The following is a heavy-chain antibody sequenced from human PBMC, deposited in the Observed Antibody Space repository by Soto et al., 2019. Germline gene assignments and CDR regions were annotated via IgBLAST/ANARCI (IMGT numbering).Heavy chain of an antibody. V-gene: IGHV4-34*01. Sequence: LSLTCAVYGGSFSGYYWSWIRQPPGKGLEWIGEINHSGSTNYNPSHKSRVTISVDTSKNQFSLKLSSVTAADTAVYYCARGRYYDSSGYQFDPWGQGTLVTVSS. CDR1: GGSFSGYY. D-gene: IGHD3-22*01. CDR3: ARGRYYDSSGYQFDP. CDR2: INHSGST. J-gene: IGHJ5*02.